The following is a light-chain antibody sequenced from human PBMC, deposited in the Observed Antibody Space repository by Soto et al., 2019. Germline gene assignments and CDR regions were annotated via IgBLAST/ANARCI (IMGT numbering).Light chain of an antibody. J-gene: IGLJ2*01. Sequence: QSALTQPPSASGSPGQSVTISCTGTSSDVGGYNYVSWYQQNPGKVPKLMIYEVNKRPSGVPDRFSGSKSGNTASLTVSGLQTEDEADYYCSSYAGDNSLLFGGGTKVTV. CDR1: SSDVGGYNY. V-gene: IGLV2-8*01. CDR2: EVN. CDR3: SSYAGDNSLL.